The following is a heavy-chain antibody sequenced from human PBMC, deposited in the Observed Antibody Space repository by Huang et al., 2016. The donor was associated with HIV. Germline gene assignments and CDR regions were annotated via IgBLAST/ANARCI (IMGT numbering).Heavy chain of an antibody. D-gene: IGHD3-10*01. CDR2: INTNTGDP. Sequence: QVQLVQSGSELKKPGASVKVSCKASGYTFTNHALNWVRQTPGQGLEWMGWINTNTGDPKYAKGFTGRFVFSLDTSVSTAYLQISSLKAADTAIYYCARESSYYGTLSYFYMDVWGKGTTVTVSS. CDR3: ARESSYYGTLSYFYMDV. CDR1: GYTFTNHA. V-gene: IGHV7-4-1*02. J-gene: IGHJ6*04.